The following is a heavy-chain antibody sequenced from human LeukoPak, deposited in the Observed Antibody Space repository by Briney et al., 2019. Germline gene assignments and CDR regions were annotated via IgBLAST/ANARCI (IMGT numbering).Heavy chain of an antibody. D-gene: IGHD3-22*01. Sequence: PSETLSLTCAVYGGSFSGYYWSWIRQPPGKGLEWIGYIYYSGSTYYNPSLKSRVTISVDTSKNQFSLKLSSVTAADTAVYYCAYLLDYYDSSGTDYWGQGTLVTVSS. CDR1: GGSFSGYY. V-gene: IGHV4-30-4*01. CDR2: IYYSGST. CDR3: AYLLDYYDSSGTDY. J-gene: IGHJ4*02.